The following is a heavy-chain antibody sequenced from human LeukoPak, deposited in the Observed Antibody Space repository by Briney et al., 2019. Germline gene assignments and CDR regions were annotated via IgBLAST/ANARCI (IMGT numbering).Heavy chain of an antibody. V-gene: IGHV1-69-2*01. J-gene: IGHJ4*02. CDR1: GYTFTDYY. D-gene: IGHD2-2*01. Sequence: ASVKVSCKVSGYTFTDYYMHWVQQAPGKGLEWMGLVDPEDGETIYAEKFQGRVTITADTSTDTAYMELSSLRSEDTAVYYCATDLVVVVPAAVDYWGQGTLVIVSS. CDR3: ATDLVVVVPAAVDY. CDR2: VDPEDGET.